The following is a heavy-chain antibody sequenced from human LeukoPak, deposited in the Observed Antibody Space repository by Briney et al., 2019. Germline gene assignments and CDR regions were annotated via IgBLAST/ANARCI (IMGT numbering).Heavy chain of an antibody. CDR2: ISGSGAST. D-gene: IGHD4-23*01. CDR1: GFIVSSNY. CDR3: ARGGGHLDC. J-gene: IGHJ4*02. Sequence: PGGSLRLSCAASGFIVSSNYMNWVRQAPGKGLEWVSTISGSGASTFYADSVKGRFTISRDNAKNSLFLQMNSLRVEDTAVYYCARGGGHLDCWGQGTLVTVSS. V-gene: IGHV3-21*04.